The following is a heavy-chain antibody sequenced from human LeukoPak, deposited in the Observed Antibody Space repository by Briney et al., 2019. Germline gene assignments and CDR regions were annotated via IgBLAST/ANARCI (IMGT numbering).Heavy chain of an antibody. CDR2: INHSGST. CDR1: GGSFSGYY. CDR3: ARLPSSGWLRYYFDY. V-gene: IGHV4-34*01. Sequence: PSETLSLTCAVYGGSFSGYYWSWIRQPPGKGLGWIGEINHSGSTNYKPSLKSRVTISVDTSKNQFSLKVSSVTAADTAVYYCARLPSSGWLRYYFDYWGQGTLVTVSS. D-gene: IGHD6-19*01. J-gene: IGHJ4*02.